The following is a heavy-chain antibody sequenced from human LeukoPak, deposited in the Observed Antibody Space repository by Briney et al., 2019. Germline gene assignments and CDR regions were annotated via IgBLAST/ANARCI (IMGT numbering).Heavy chain of an antibody. Sequence: GGSLRLSCAASGFTFSDYYMGWIRQAPGKGLEWVSYISSSGSTIYYADSVKGRFTISRDNAKNSLYLQMNSLRAEDTAVYYCARAKYCSTTSCYGSDYWGQGTLVTVSS. CDR1: GFTFSDYY. J-gene: IGHJ4*02. D-gene: IGHD2-2*01. CDR2: ISSSGSTI. CDR3: ARAKYCSTTSCYGSDY. V-gene: IGHV3-11*04.